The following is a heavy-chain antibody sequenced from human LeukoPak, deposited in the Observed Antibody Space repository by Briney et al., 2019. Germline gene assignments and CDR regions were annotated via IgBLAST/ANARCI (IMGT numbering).Heavy chain of an antibody. CDR2: ISGSGGST. Sequence: GGSQRLSCAASGFTFRDYAMSWVRQAPGKGLEWVSAISGSGGSTYYADSVKGRFTISRDNSKNTLYLQMNSLRAEDTAVYYCAKDSNSGYCSGGSCYSGVNWFDPWGQGTLVTVSS. V-gene: IGHV3-23*01. J-gene: IGHJ5*02. CDR3: AKDSNSGYCSGGSCYSGVNWFDP. CDR1: GFTFRDYA. D-gene: IGHD2-15*01.